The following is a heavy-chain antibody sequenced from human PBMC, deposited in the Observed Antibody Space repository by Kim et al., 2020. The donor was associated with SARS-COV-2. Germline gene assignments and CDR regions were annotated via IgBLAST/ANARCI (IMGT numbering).Heavy chain of an antibody. CDR1: GSSISSGYY. D-gene: IGHD6-13*01. V-gene: IGHV4-38-2*02. CDR2: IYHSGST. Sequence: SETLSLTCTVSGSSISSGYYWGWIRQPPGQGLEWIGSIYHSGSTYYNPSLKSRVTISVDTSKNQFSLKLSSVTAADTAVYYCARDPPYSSSPNDWGQGTLVTVSS. CDR3: ARDPPYSSSPND. J-gene: IGHJ4*02.